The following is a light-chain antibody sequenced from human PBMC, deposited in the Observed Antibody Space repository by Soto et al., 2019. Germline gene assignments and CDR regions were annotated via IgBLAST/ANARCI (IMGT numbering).Light chain of an antibody. CDR1: QSLLHSNGYNY. V-gene: IGKV2-28*01. Sequence: DIVMTQSPLSLPVTAGEPASISCRSSQSLLHSNGYNYLDWYLQKPGQSPQLLMYLGSSRASGVPNRFSGSGSGTDFTLNISRVEAQDVGVSYCMQALHPPRPVGQGTTVDSK. J-gene: IGKJ1*01. CDR2: LGS. CDR3: MQALHPPRP.